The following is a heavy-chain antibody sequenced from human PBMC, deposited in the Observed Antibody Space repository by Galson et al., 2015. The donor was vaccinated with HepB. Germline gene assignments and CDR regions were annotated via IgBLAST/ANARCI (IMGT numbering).Heavy chain of an antibody. V-gene: IGHV3-23*01. J-gene: IGHJ4*02. CDR1: GFTFSRYV. Sequence: SLRLSCAASGFTFSRYVMSWVRQAPGKGLEWVSSISGTDGSTYFADSVKGRFTISRDSSKNTLSLQMNSLRVEDTATYYCAKDPHLVWFGELNFDYWGQGTLVTVSS. CDR2: ISGTDGST. D-gene: IGHD3-10*01. CDR3: AKDPHLVWFGELNFDY.